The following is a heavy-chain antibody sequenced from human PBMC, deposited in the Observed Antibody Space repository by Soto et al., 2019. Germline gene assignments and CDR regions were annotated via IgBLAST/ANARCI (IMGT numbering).Heavy chain of an antibody. D-gene: IGHD1-26*01. V-gene: IGHV3-30-3*01. CDR2: ISYDGSNK. Sequence: GGSLRLSCAASGFTFSSYAMHWVRQAPGKGLEWVAVISYDGSNKYYADSVKGRFTISRDNSKNTLYLQMNSLRAEDTAVYYCARDGSSRSGSPPEFHLDYWGQGTLVTVSS. CDR1: GFTFSSYA. CDR3: ARDGSSRSGSPPEFHLDY. J-gene: IGHJ4*02.